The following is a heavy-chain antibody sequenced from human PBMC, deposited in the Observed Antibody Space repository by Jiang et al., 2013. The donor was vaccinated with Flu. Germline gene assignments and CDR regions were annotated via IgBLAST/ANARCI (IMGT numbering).Heavy chain of an antibody. CDR1: GGTFSSYA. CDR2: IIPILGIA. V-gene: IGHV1-69*04. CDR3: ARWEGKGAFDI. J-gene: IGHJ3*02. D-gene: IGHD1-26*01. Sequence: GAEVKKPGSSVKVSCKASGGTFSSYAISWVRQAPGQGLEWMGRIIPILGIANYAQKFQGRVTITADKSTSTAYMELSSLRSEDTAVYYCARWEGKGAFDIWGQGTMVTVSS.